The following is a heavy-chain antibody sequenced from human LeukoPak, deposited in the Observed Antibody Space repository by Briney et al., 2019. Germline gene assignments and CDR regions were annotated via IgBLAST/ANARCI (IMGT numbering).Heavy chain of an antibody. Sequence: SQTLSLTCTVSGGSISSGGYYWSWIRQHPGTGLEWIGYIYYSGSTYYNPSLKSRVTISVDTSKNQFSLKLSSVTAADTAVYYCARGYSGSYGRFDYWGQGTLVTVSS. CDR2: IYYSGST. J-gene: IGHJ4*02. CDR1: GGSISSGGYY. V-gene: IGHV4-31*03. CDR3: ARGYSGSYGRFDY. D-gene: IGHD1-26*01.